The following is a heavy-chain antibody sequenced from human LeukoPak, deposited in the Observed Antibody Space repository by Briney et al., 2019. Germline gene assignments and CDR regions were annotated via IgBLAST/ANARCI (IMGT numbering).Heavy chain of an antibody. V-gene: IGHV3-30-3*01. D-gene: IGHD3-22*01. CDR2: ISYDGSNK. Sequence: PGGSLRLSCAASGFTFSSYAMHWVRQAPGKGLEWVAVISYDGSNKYYADSVKGRFTISRDNSKNTLYLQMNSLRAEDTAVYYCARGITYYYDSSGPPRDYWGQGTLATVSS. J-gene: IGHJ4*02. CDR1: GFTFSSYA. CDR3: ARGITYYYDSSGPPRDY.